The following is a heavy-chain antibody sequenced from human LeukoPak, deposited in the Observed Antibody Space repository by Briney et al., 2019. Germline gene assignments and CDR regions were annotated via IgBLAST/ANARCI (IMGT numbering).Heavy chain of an antibody. V-gene: IGHV3-21*01. CDR3: VRDGGGRRLQGHNAFDI. CDR1: GFTFSSYS. CDR2: ISSGSTYI. D-gene: IGHD5-24*01. J-gene: IGHJ3*02. Sequence: GESLRLSCAASGFTFSSYSMYWVRQAPGKGLEWVSSISSGSTYISFADSVKGRFTISRDNAKNSLFLQMNSLRVEDTAVYYCVRDGGGRRLQGHNAFDIWGQGTMVTVSS.